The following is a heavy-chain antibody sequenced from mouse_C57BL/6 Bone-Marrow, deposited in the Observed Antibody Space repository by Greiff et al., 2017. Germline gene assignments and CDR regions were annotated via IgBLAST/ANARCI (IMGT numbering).Heavy chain of an antibody. D-gene: IGHD2-12*01. J-gene: IGHJ2*01. CDR3: ARVPLRREERYFDY. CDR2: ISDGGSYT. Sequence: EVKLVESGGGLVKPGGSLKLSCAASGFTFSSYAMSWVRQTPEKRLEWVATISDGGSYTYYPDNVKGRFTISRDNAKNNLYLQMSHLKSEDTAMYYCARVPLRREERYFDYWGQGTTLTVSS. V-gene: IGHV5-4*03. CDR1: GFTFSSYA.